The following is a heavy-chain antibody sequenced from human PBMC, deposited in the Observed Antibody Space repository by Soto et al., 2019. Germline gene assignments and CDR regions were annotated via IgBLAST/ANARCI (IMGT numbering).Heavy chain of an antibody. CDR1: GGTFSSYA. CDR3: ARESRYCSGGSCYFLPGIDY. D-gene: IGHD2-15*01. CDR2: IIPIFGTA. Sequence: QVQLVQSGAEVKKPGSSVMVSCKVSGGTFSSYAISWGREAPGQGLEWMGGIIPIFGTANYAQKFQGRVTITADESTSTAYMELSSLRSEDTAVYYCARESRYCSGGSCYFLPGIDYWGQGTLVTVSS. J-gene: IGHJ4*02. V-gene: IGHV1-69*12.